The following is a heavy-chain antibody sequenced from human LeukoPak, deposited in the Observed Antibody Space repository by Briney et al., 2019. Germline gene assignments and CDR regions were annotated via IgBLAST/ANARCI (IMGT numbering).Heavy chain of an antibody. CDR2: INPNSGGT. Sequence: GASVKVSCEASGYTFTGYYMHWVRQAPGQGLEWMGWINPNSGGTNYAQKFQGRVTMTRDTSISTAYMELSRLRSDDTAVYYCAKDRYGDYEAPFHYYMDAWGRGTTVTVSS. D-gene: IGHD5-12*01. V-gene: IGHV1-2*02. CDR3: AKDRYGDYEAPFHYYMDA. J-gene: IGHJ6*03. CDR1: GYTFTGYY.